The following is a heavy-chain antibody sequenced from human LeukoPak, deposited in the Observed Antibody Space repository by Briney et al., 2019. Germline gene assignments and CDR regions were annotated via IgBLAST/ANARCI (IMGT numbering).Heavy chain of an antibody. CDR1: GFTFSSYS. CDR2: ISSSSSYI. V-gene: IGHV3-21*01. D-gene: IGHD2-15*01. Sequence: PGGSLRLSCAASGFTFSSYSMNWVRQAPGKGLEWVSSISSSSSYIYYADSVKGRFTISRDNAKNSLYLQMNSLRAEDTAVYYCARGGISSGKNYYYMDVWGKGTTVTVSS. CDR3: ARGGISSGKNYYYMDV. J-gene: IGHJ6*03.